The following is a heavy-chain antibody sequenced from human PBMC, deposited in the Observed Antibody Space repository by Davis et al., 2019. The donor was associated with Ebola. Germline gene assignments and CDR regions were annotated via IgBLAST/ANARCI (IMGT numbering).Heavy chain of an antibody. CDR3: ARHAPHSGGWYLAWLDP. D-gene: IGHD6-19*01. V-gene: IGHV4-39*01. CDR2: IYYSGST. J-gene: IGHJ5*02. CDR1: GGSIYSSSYY. Sequence: MPGGSLRLSCAVSGGSIYSSSYYWGWIRQPPGKGLEWIGSIYYSGSTSYNPSLKSRVTISVDTSKNQFSLRLNSVTAADTAVYYCARHAPHSGGWYLAWLDPWGQGTLVTVSS.